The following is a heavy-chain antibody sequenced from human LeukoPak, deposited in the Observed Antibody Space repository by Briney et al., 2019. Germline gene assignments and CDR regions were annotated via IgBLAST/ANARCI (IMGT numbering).Heavy chain of an antibody. D-gene: IGHD3/OR15-3a*01. CDR3: ATGLQSDFWTGYYWDF. CDR1: GGSLNNYG. CDR2: MIPMFGTT. V-gene: IGHV1-69*06. J-gene: IGHJ4*02. Sequence: SVKVSCKASGGSLNNYGVSWLRQAPGQGLEWMGRMIPMFGTTIYAEKFQGRVTISADKSTDTAYVEVSRLSSDDTAVYYCATGLQSDFWTGYYWDFWGQGTLVTVSS.